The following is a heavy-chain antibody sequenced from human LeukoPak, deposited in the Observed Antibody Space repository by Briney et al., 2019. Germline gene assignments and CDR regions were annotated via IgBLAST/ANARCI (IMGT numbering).Heavy chain of an antibody. J-gene: IGHJ6*02. CDR1: GFTFSSYA. D-gene: IGHD3-3*01. Sequence: GGSLRLSCAASGFTFSSYAMSWVRQAPGKGLEWVSAISGSGGSTYYADSVEGRFTISRDNSKNTLYLQMNSLRAEDTAVYYCAKLGETYDFWSGYPDYYYYYGMDVWGQGTTVTVSS. CDR2: ISGSGGST. V-gene: IGHV3-23*01. CDR3: AKLGETYDFWSGYPDYYYYYGMDV.